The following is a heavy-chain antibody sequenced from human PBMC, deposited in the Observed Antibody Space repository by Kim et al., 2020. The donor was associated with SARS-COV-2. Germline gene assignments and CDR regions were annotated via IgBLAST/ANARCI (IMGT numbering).Heavy chain of an antibody. J-gene: IGHJ4*02. V-gene: IGHV4-39*01. CDR3: SRHAHGHLFDL. CDR1: SASFSSGDYY. Sequence: SETLSLTCTVSSASFSSGDYYWDWIRQSPGRGLEWIASISYTGATYYNPSLESRLTISIDASRSQFSLMLTSVNAVDTSLYYCSRHAHGHLFDLWGQGTLVTVSS. CDR2: ISYTGAT.